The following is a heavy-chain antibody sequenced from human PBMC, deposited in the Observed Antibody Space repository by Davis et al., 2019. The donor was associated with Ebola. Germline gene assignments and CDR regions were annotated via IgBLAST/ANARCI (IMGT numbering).Heavy chain of an antibody. V-gene: IGHV1-18*01. CDR2: ISAYNGNT. CDR1: GGTFSSYA. J-gene: IGHJ5*02. D-gene: IGHD6-19*01. CDR3: ARGKTVAGTRGLSWFDP. Sequence: ASVKVSCKASGGTFSSYALSWVRQAPGQGLEWMGWISAYNGNTNYAQKLQGRVTMTTDTSASTSYMELSSLRSEDTAVFYCARGKTVAGTRGLSWFDPWGPGTLVTVSS.